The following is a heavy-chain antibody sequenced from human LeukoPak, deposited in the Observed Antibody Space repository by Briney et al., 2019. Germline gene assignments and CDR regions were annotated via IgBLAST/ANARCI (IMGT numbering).Heavy chain of an antibody. V-gene: IGHV4-31*03. D-gene: IGHD6-6*01. CDR2: IYYSGST. CDR1: GGSISSGGYY. Sequence: SETLSLTCTVSGGSISSGGYYWSWIRQHPGKGLEWIGYIYYSGSTYYNPSLKSRVTISVDTSKSQFSLKLSSVTAADTAVYYCARGPSSSSVDYWGQGTLVTVSS. J-gene: IGHJ4*02. CDR3: ARGPSSSSVDY.